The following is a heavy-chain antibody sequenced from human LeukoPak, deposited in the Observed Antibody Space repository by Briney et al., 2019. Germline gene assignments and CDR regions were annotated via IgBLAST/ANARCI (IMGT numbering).Heavy chain of an antibody. CDR3: AKGPQLYSGYHPDY. D-gene: IGHD5-12*01. J-gene: IGHJ4*02. CDR1: GFTFSSDA. CDR2: VTGSDDTT. Sequence: GGSLRLSCAASGFTFSSDAMTWVRQAPREGLEWVSTVTGSDDTTYYADSVKGRFTISRDYSKNTVHLQLNNLRAEDTAMYYCAKGPQLYSGYHPDYWGQGTLVTVSS. V-gene: IGHV3-23*01.